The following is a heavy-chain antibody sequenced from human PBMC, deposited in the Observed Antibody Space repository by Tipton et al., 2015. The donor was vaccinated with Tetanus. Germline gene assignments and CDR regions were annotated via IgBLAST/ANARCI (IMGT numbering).Heavy chain of an antibody. V-gene: IGHV3-23*01. CDR3: AKALYGGCDY. D-gene: IGHD3-16*01. Sequence: SLRLSCAVSGFTFSTYAMAWVRQAPGKGLECVSSISGSGRTTSYADSVKGRFTISRDNSKNTLYLQMNSLRAEDTAVYYCAKALYGGCDYWGQGTLVTVSS. CDR2: ISGSGRTT. J-gene: IGHJ4*02. CDR1: GFTFSTYA.